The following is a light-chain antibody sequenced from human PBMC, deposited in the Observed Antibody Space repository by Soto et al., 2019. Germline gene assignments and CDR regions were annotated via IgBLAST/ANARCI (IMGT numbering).Light chain of an antibody. CDR2: EVS. V-gene: IGLV2-8*01. J-gene: IGLJ3*02. Sequence: QSALTQPPSASGSPGQSVTISCTGTSSDVGSYNYVSWYQQHPGKAPKLMIYEVSKRPSGVPDRFSGSKSGNTASLTVAGLLAEDEADYYCSSYAGSNNGVFGGGTKVTVL. CDR3: SSYAGSNNGV. CDR1: SSDVGSYNY.